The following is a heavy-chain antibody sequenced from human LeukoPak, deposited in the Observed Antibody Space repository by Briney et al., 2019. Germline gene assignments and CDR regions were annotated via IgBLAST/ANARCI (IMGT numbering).Heavy chain of an antibody. CDR2: IYHSGST. D-gene: IGHD4-17*01. CDR3: ARANDYGDPLPRYMDV. V-gene: IGHV4-4*02. J-gene: IGHJ6*03. Sequence: PSETLSLTCAVSGDSITSSNWWSWVRQPPEKGLEWIGEIYHSGSTNYNPSLKSRVTISVDKSKNQFSLKVNSVTAADTAVYYCARANDYGDPLPRYMDVWGKGTTVTVSS. CDR1: GDSITSSNW.